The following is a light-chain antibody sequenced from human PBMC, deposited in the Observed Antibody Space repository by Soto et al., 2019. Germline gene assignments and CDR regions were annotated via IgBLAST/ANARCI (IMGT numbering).Light chain of an antibody. CDR3: CSYAGSYTFYV. CDR1: SSDVGGYNY. V-gene: IGLV2-11*01. CDR2: DVS. Sequence: QSALTQPRSVSGSPGQSVTISCTGTSSDVGGYNYVSWYQQHPGKAPKLMIYDVSKRPSGVPDRFSGSKSGNMASLTISGLQAEDEADYYCCSYAGSYTFYVFGTGTKV. J-gene: IGLJ1*01.